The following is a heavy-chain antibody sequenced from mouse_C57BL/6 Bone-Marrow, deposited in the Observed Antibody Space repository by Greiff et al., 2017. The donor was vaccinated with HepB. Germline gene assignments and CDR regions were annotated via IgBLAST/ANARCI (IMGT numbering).Heavy chain of an antibody. V-gene: IGHV1-55*01. CDR1: GYTFTSYW. J-gene: IGHJ4*01. D-gene: IGHD1-1*01. Sequence: VQLQQPGAELVKPGASVKMSCKASGYTFTSYWITWVKQRPGQGLEWIGDIYPGSGSTNYNEKFKSTATLTVDTSSSTAYMQLSSLTSEDSAVYYCAGSSYGYYAMDYWGQGTSVTVSS. CDR2: IYPGSGST. CDR3: AGSSYGYYAMDY.